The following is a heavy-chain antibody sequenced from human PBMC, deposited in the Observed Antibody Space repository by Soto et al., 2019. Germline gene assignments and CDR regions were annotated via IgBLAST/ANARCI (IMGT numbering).Heavy chain of an antibody. V-gene: IGHV6-1*01. J-gene: IGHJ4*02. CDR1: GDSVSSNSAA. Sequence: KQSQTLSLTCAISGDSVSSNSAAWNWIRPSPSRGLEWLGRTYYRSKWYNDYAVSVKSRITINPDTSKNQFSLQLNSATPEDTAVYYCARYAGKLFDYWGQGTLVTVSS. CDR3: ARYAGKLFDY. D-gene: IGHD2-8*01. CDR2: TYYRSKWYN.